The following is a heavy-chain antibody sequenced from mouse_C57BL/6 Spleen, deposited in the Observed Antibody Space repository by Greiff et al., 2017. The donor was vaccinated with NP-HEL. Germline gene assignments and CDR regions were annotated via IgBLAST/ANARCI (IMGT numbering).Heavy chain of an antibody. J-gene: IGHJ2*01. CDR3: ARPGTNY. CDR1: GYAFTNYL. D-gene: IGHD4-1*01. V-gene: IGHV1-54*01. Sequence: VKLMESGAELVRPGTSVKVSCKASGYAFTNYLIEWVKQRPGQGLEWIGVINPGSGGTNYNEKFKGKATLTADKSSSTAYMQLSSLTSEDSAVYFCARPGTNYWGQGTTLTVSS. CDR2: INPGSGGT.